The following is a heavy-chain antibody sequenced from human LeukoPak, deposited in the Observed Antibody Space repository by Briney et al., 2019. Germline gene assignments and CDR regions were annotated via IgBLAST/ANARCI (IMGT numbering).Heavy chain of an antibody. CDR2: IYSGGST. V-gene: IGHV3-53*04. D-gene: IGHD3-16*02. Sequence: GGSLRLSCAASGFTVSSNYMSWVRQAPGKGLEWVSVIYSGGSTYYADSVKGRFTISRHNSKNMLYLQMNSLRAEDTAVYYCARDPRELGELSNWGQGTLVTVSS. CDR3: ARDPRELGELSN. J-gene: IGHJ4*02. CDR1: GFTVSSNY.